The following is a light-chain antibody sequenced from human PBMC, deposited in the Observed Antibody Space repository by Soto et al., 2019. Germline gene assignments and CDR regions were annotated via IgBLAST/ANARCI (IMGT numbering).Light chain of an antibody. J-gene: IGKJ5*01. CDR2: HAS. V-gene: IGKV1-5*01. CDR1: QTISSW. CDR3: QQYNSYPYT. Sequence: DIQMTQSPSTLSGSVGDRVTITCRASQTISSWLAWYQQKPGTAPKVLIYHASNLQSGVPSKFSGSGSGTDFTLTISSLQPEDFATYYCQQYNSYPYTFGQGTRLEIK.